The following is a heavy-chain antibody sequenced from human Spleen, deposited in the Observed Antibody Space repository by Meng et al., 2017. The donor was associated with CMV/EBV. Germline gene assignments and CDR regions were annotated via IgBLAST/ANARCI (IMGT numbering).Heavy chain of an antibody. V-gene: IGHV3-30*04. CDR3: ARVVGYYGSGSYYAQSSFYYYYGMDV. CDR2: ISHDGTNK. D-gene: IGHD3-10*01. Sequence: WVRQAPGKGLEWVTVISHDGTNKYYADSVEGRFTISRDNAKNTLYLQMNSLRAEDTAVYYCARVVGYYGSGSYYAQSSFYYYYGMDVWGQGTTVTVSS. J-gene: IGHJ6*02.